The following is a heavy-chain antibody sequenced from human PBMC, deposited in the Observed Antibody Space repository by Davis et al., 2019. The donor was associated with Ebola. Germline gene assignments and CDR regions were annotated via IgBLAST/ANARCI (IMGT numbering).Heavy chain of an antibody. D-gene: IGHD3-16*01. CDR2: LIPIFGTP. V-gene: IGHV1-69*13. J-gene: IGHJ4*02. Sequence: SVKVSCKASGGTFSSYAINWVRQAPGQGLEWMGGLIPIFGTPNYAQKFRGRVTITAVESTGTAYMELSSLRSEDTAVYYCARDLGVWGQGTLVTVSS. CDR1: GGTFSSYA. CDR3: ARDLGV.